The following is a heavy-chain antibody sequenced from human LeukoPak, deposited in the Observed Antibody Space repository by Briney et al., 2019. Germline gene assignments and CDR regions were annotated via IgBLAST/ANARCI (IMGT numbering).Heavy chain of an antibody. D-gene: IGHD2-15*01. V-gene: IGHV7-4-1*02. CDR1: GYTFTSYA. J-gene: IGHJ5*02. CDR3: AXXLPLKXXAEYCXGGSCKKYNWFDP. Sequence: AXVKVSCXASGYTFTSYAMNWVRQAPGQGLEWMGWINTNTGNPTYAQGFTGRFVFSLDTSVSTAYLQISSLKAEDTAVYYCAXXLPLKXXAEYCXGGSCKKYNWFDPWGQGTLVTVSS. CDR2: INTNTGNP.